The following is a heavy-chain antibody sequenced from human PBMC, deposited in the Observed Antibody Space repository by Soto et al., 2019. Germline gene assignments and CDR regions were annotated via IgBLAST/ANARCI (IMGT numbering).Heavy chain of an antibody. V-gene: IGHV3-21*01. D-gene: IGHD3-10*01. Sequence: EVQLVESGGGLVKPGGSLRLSCAASGFIFSNYGMIWVRQAPGKGLEWVSSISSASLYIYYADSMKGRFTISRDNARNSLYLQMNSLRAEDTAVYYCAREVRGGGDYYYGMDVWGQGTTVTVSS. CDR2: ISSASLYI. CDR3: AREVRGGGDYYYGMDV. CDR1: GFIFSNYG. J-gene: IGHJ6*02.